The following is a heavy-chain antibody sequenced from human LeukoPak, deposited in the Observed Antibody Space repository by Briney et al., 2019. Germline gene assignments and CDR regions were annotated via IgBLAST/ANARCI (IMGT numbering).Heavy chain of an antibody. J-gene: IGHJ4*02. CDR3: AKDRLYSSRWYYFDY. CDR2: ISGSGGST. D-gene: IGHD6-13*01. CDR1: GFTFSSSA. V-gene: IGHV3-23*01. Sequence: PGGSLRLSCAASGFTFSSSAMSWVRQAPGKGLEWVSAISGSGGSTYYADSVKGRFTISRDNSKNTLYLQMNSLRGEDTAVYYCAKDRLYSSRWYYFDYWGQGTLVTVSS.